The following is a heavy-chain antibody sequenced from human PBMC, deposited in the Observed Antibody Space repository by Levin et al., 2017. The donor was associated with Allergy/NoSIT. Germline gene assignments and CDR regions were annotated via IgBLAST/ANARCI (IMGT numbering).Heavy chain of an antibody. J-gene: IGHJ4*02. V-gene: IGHV4-30-4*01. CDR1: GGSISSGDYY. CDR2: IYYSGST. CDR3: ARLMVREGWGY. D-gene: IGHD3-10*01. Sequence: SETLSLTCTVSGGSISSGDYYWSWIRQPPGKGLEWIGYIYYSGSTYYNPSLKSRVTISVDTSKNQFSLKLSSVTAADTAVYYCARLMVREGWGYWGQGTLVTVSS.